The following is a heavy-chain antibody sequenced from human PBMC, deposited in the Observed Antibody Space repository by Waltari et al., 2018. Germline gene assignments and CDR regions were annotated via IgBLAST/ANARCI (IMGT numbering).Heavy chain of an antibody. J-gene: IGHJ5*02. V-gene: IGHV1-2*06. CDR2: INPNSGDT. CDR1: GYTLPSYF. Sequence: QVQLVQSGAEVKKPGASVKVSCKASGYTLPSYFMLWVRQAPGRGLGWMGRINPNSGDTNCARKFQDRVTMTRDTSVNTAYMVVGRLTSDDTAVYFCARESAFSTSWYPGFDPWGQGTLVTVAS. D-gene: IGHD2-2*01. CDR3: ARESAFSTSWYPGFDP.